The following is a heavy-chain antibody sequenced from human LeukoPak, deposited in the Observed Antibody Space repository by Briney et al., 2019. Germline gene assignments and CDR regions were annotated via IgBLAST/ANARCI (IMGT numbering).Heavy chain of an antibody. V-gene: IGHV4-34*01. Sequence: SETLSLTCAVYGGSFSGYYWSWIRQPPGKGLEWIGEINHSGSTNYNPSLKSRVTISVDTSKNQFSLKLSSVTAADTAVYYCARGLGGIQLWFSHYFDYWGQGTLVTVSS. J-gene: IGHJ4*02. CDR1: GGSFSGYY. CDR3: ARGLGGIQLWFSHYFDY. CDR2: INHSGST. D-gene: IGHD5-18*01.